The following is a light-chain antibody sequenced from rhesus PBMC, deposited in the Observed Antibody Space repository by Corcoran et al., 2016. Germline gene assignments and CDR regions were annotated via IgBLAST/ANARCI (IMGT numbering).Light chain of an antibody. CDR1: QEINNF. Sequence: DIQMTQSPSSLSASVGDRVTITCRASQEINNFLSWYQQKPGRAPQPLIYYTSTLETGVPSRFSGRRSGTDYTLTISSLKPEDIATYSCQQYNSFPYSFGQGTKLEIK. CDR3: QQYNSFPYS. V-gene: IGKV1-66*01. CDR2: YTS. J-gene: IGKJ2*01.